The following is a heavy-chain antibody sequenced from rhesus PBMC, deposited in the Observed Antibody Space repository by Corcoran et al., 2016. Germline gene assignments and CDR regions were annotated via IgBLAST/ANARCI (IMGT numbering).Heavy chain of an antibody. D-gene: IGHD2-21*01. CDR2: IAGRGGIT. J-gene: IGHJ4*01. V-gene: IGHV4-173*01. CDR1: GGSISSNY. CDR3: ASPIYCTGSGCLDY. Sequence: QLQLQESGPGLVKPSETLSLTCAVSGGSISSNYWSWIRQPPGKGLEWIGRIAGRGGITDYNPPLKSRVTISTDTSKNQFSLKLSSVTTADTAVYYCASPIYCTGSGCLDYWGQGVLVTVSS.